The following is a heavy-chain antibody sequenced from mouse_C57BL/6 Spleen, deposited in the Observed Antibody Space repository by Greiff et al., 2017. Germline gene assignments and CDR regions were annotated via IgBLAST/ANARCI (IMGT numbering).Heavy chain of an antibody. Sequence: QVQLQQSGTDLVKPGASVKLSCKASGYTFTSYWMHWVKQRPGQGLEWIGNINPSNGGTNYNEKFKRKVTLTVDKSSSTAYMQLSSLTSEDSAVYYCASRRGYYGDYWDYWGQGTTLTVSA. V-gene: IGHV1-53*01. CDR1: GYTFTSYW. J-gene: IGHJ2*01. D-gene: IGHD1-1*02. CDR2: INPSNGGT. CDR3: ASRRGYYGDYWDY.